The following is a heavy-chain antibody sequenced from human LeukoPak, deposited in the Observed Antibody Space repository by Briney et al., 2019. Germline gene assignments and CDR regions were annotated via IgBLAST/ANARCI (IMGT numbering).Heavy chain of an antibody. CDR3: ARDVGFGDDY. CDR1: GITFSNFG. CDR2: ISYNGRTQ. Sequence: GGSLRLSCAASGITFSNFGMHWVRQGPGKGLEWVAVISYNGRTQYYADSVRGRFTISRDNSKSTLYLQMNSLRPEDTAVYYCARDVGFGDDYWGQGTLVTVSS. D-gene: IGHD3-10*01. J-gene: IGHJ4*02. V-gene: IGHV3-30*03.